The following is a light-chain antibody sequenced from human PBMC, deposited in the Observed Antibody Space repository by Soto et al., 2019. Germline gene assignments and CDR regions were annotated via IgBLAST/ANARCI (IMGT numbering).Light chain of an antibody. J-gene: IGKJ2*01. CDR1: QSVSGSY. V-gene: IGKV3D-20*02. CDR3: QQRSNWPPYT. Sequence: EIVLTQSPGTLSLSPGERATLSCRASQSVSGSYLAWYQQKPGQAPRLLIYDASSRATGIPDRFSGSGSGTDFTLTISRLEPDDFAVYYCQQRSNWPPYTFGQGTKLEIK. CDR2: DAS.